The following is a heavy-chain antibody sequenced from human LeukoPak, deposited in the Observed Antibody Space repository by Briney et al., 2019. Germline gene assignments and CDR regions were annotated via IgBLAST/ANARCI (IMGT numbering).Heavy chain of an antibody. Sequence: ASVKVSCKASGYTFIGYYLHWVRQAPGQGLEWMGWINPHNGDTNYAQKFQGRVTMTRDTSITTAYMELSRLRSDDTAVYYCARWYSSYFDYWGQGTLVTVSS. CDR1: GYTFIGYY. CDR3: ARWYSSYFDY. V-gene: IGHV1-2*02. D-gene: IGHD6-19*01. J-gene: IGHJ4*02. CDR2: INPHNGDT.